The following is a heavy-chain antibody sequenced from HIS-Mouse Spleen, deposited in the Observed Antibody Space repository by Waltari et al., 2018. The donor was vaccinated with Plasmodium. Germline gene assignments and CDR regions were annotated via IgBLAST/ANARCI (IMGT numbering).Heavy chain of an antibody. J-gene: IGHJ6*02. D-gene: IGHD6-6*01. Sequence: QVTLRESGPALVNPTQTLTLTCTFSGFSLSTIGMCVSWIRQPPGTALEWLARIDWDDDKYYSTSLKTRLTISKDTSKNQVVLTMTNMDPVDTATYYCARTTYSSSSAKYYYYGMDVWGQGTTVTVSS. V-gene: IGHV2-70*15. CDR3: ARTTYSSSSAKYYYYGMDV. CDR1: GFSLSTIGMC. CDR2: IDWDDDK.